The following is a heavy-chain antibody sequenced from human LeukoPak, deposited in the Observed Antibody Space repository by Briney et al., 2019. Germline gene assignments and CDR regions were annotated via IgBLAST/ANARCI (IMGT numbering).Heavy chain of an antibody. D-gene: IGHD7-27*01. V-gene: IGHV3-23*01. CDR2: ITTSDGNT. J-gene: IGHJ4*02. CDR3: AKDGGLWVSAHWGDS. Sequence: GGSLRLSCAASGFTFSSYTMSWVRQAPGKGLEWVSTITTSDGNTYYADSVKSRFTVSRDNSKNTLFLQMNSLRAEDTAVYYCAKDGGLWVSAHWGDSWGRGTLVTVSS. CDR1: GFTFSSYT.